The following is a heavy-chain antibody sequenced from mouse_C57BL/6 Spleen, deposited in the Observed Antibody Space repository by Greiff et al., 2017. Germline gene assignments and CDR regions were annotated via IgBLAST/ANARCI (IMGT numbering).Heavy chain of an antibody. CDR1: GYTFTDYY. Sequence: VQLQQSGPELVKPGASVKISCKASGYTFTDYYMNWVKQSHGKSLEWIGDINPNNGGTSYNQKFKGKATLTVDKSSSTAYMELRSLTSEDSAVYYCARREDVGYFDDWGQGTTLTVSS. V-gene: IGHV1-26*01. D-gene: IGHD3-3*01. J-gene: IGHJ2*01. CDR2: INPNNGGT. CDR3: ARREDVGYFDD.